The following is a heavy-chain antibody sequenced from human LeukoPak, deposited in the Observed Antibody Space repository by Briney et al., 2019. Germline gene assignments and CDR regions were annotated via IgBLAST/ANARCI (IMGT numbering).Heavy chain of an antibody. J-gene: IGHJ5*02. Sequence: GGSLRLSCAASGFTFSDYYMSWIRQAPGKGLEWVSYISSSSSYTNYADSVKGRFTISRDNAKNSLYLQMNSLRAEDTAVYYCARGARFGELFWFDPWGQGTLLTVSS. V-gene: IGHV3-11*05. CDR1: GFTFSDYY. CDR2: ISSSSSYT. CDR3: ARGARFGELFWFDP. D-gene: IGHD3-10*01.